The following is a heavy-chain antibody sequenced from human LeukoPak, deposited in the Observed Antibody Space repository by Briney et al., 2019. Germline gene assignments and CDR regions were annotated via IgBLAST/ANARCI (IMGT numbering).Heavy chain of an antibody. CDR1: GFTFSGHA. CDR3: AKVLSGSQDY. D-gene: IGHD1-26*01. J-gene: IGHJ4*02. Sequence: PGESLRLSCAASGFTFSGHAMSWVRQAPGKGLNWLSTITGGAENTYYADSVKGRFTISRDNSKNTVYLQMDSLRVEDTAVYCCAKVLSGSQDYWGQGTLVTVFS. CDR2: ITGGAENT. V-gene: IGHV3-23*01.